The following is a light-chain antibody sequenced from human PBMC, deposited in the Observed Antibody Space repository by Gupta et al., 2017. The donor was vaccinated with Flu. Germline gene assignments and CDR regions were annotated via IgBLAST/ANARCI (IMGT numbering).Light chain of an antibody. V-gene: IGKV1-16*02. CDR1: QDSKNY. Sequence: GDRVTITCRTTQDSKNYLAWFQQKPGEAPKSLIYAASSLQSGVPSKFSGSGSGTNFTLTISSLQPEDAATYYCQQYESFPYTFGRGTKLAI. J-gene: IGKJ2*01. CDR3: QQYESFPYT. CDR2: AAS.